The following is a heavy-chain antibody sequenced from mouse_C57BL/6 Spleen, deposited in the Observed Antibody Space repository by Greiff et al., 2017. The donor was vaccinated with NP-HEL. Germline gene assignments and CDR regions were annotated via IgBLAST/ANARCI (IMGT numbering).Heavy chain of an antibody. Sequence: EVQVVESGGGLVQPGGSLSLSCAASGFTFTDYYMSWVRQPPGKALEWLGFIRNKANGYTTEYSASVKGRFTISRDNSQSSLYLQMNALRAEDSATYYCARSAYYGSSQYYFDYWGKGTTLTVSS. J-gene: IGHJ2*01. CDR1: GFTFTDYY. CDR3: ARSAYYGSSQYYFDY. CDR2: IRNKANGYTT. V-gene: IGHV7-3*01. D-gene: IGHD1-1*01.